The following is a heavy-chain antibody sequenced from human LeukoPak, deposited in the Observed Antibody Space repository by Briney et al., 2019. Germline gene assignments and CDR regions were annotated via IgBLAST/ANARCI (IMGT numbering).Heavy chain of an antibody. Sequence: ASVKVSCKASGSTFTDYYMHWVRQAPGQGLEWMGWVNPNSGNTGYAQKFQGRVTMTRNTSISTAYMELSSLRSEDTAVYYCTRGGPCSSSWYGYDYYMDVWGKGTTVTISS. CDR3: TRGGPCSSSWYGYDYYMDV. J-gene: IGHJ6*03. CDR2: VNPNSGNT. V-gene: IGHV1-8*02. D-gene: IGHD2-2*01. CDR1: GSTFTDYY.